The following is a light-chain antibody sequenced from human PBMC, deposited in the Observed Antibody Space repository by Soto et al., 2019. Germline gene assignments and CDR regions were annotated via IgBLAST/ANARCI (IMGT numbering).Light chain of an antibody. Sequence: QSVLTQPASVSGSPGQSITISCTGTSSDVGGYNYVSWYQQHPGKAPKLMIYEVSNRPSGVSNRFSGSKSGNTASLTISGLQAEDEADYYCSSYTSTSTIVVFGGGTKVTV. J-gene: IGLJ2*01. CDR1: SSDVGGYNY. CDR2: EVS. CDR3: SSYTSTSTIVV. V-gene: IGLV2-14*01.